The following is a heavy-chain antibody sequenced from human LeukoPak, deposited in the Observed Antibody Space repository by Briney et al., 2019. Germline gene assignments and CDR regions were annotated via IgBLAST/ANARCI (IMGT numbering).Heavy chain of an antibody. CDR1: GFTFASSA. J-gene: IGHJ2*01. CDR2: IVVGSGDT. V-gene: IGHV1-58*01. D-gene: IGHD5-12*01. CDR3: AAAPYIVATINQRWNFDL. Sequence: SVKVSCKASGFTFASSAVQWVRQARGQRLEWIGWIVVGSGDTYYAQKFQERVTVTRDMSTSTAYMELSSLRSEDTAVYYCAAAPYIVATINQRWNFDLWGRCTLVTVSS.